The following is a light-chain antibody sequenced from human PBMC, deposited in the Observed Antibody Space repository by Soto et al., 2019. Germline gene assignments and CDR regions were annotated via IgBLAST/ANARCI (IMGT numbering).Light chain of an antibody. Sequence: EIVMTQSPATLSVSPGERATLSCRASQSVITNFAWYQQKPGQAPRLLIYGASTRATGIPARFSGSGSGTEFTLTISSLQSEDFAVYYCQQYNNWPLALTFGGGTKVEIK. CDR1: QSVITN. CDR2: GAS. CDR3: QQYNNWPLALT. J-gene: IGKJ4*01. V-gene: IGKV3-15*01.